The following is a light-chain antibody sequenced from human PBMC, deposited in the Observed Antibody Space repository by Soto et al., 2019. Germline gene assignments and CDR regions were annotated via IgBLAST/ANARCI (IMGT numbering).Light chain of an antibody. CDR3: SSYTGTNTHVL. CDR1: SSDVGGYNY. Sequence: QSVLTQPASVSGSPGQSITISCTGTSSDVGGYNYVSWYQQKPGKAPKLMIYEVRNRPSGVSNRFSGSKSGNTASLTISGLQAEDEADYYCSSYTGTNTHVLFGGGTKLTVL. V-gene: IGLV2-14*01. CDR2: EVR. J-gene: IGLJ2*01.